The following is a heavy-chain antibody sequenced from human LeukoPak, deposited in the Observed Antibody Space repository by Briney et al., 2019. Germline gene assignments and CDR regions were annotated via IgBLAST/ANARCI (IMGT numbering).Heavy chain of an antibody. CDR2: ISGYNGNT. CDR3: ARDVDYYDY. Sequence: ASVKVSCKASGYIFTNFGISWVRQARGQGLEWMGWISGYNGNTKYVQKFRGRVTMTTDTSTSTAYMELRSLRSDDTAVYYCARDVDYYDYWGQGTLVTVSS. J-gene: IGHJ4*02. V-gene: IGHV1-18*01. CDR1: GYIFTNFG.